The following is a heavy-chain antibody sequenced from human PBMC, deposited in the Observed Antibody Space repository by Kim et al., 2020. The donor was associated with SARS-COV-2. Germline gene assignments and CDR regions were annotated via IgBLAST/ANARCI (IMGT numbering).Heavy chain of an antibody. CDR3: ARASPSYGGFDY. J-gene: IGHJ4*02. D-gene: IGHD1-26*01. Sequence: SYAQQFQGRVTMTRDTSTSTVYMELSSLRSEDTAVYYCARASPSYGGFDYWGQGTLVTVSS. V-gene: IGHV1-46*01.